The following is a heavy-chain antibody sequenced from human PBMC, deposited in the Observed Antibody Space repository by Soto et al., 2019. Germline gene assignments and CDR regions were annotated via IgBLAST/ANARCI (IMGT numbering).Heavy chain of an antibody. Sequence: EVQLVESGGGLVQPGGSLRLSCAASGFTFSSYSMNWVRQAPGKGLEWVSSISSSSSYIYYADSVKGRFTISRDNAKNSLYLQMNSLRAEDTAVYYCARESGYDSYYYGMDVWGQGTTVTVSS. D-gene: IGHD5-12*01. CDR2: ISSSSSYI. CDR3: ARESGYDSYYYGMDV. J-gene: IGHJ6*02. CDR1: GFTFSSYS. V-gene: IGHV3-21*01.